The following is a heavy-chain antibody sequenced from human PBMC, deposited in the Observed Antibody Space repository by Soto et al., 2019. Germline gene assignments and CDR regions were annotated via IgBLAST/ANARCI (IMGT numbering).Heavy chain of an antibody. CDR1: GFTFTSYA. J-gene: IGHJ4*02. D-gene: IGHD3-16*01. V-gene: IGHV1-18*01. CDR2: ISAYNGNT. Sequence: QVHLVQSGAEVKMPGASVKVSCKASGFTFTSYAFTWVRQAPGQGLEWMGWISAYNGNTNYARNLRGRVTMTTDSFTSTVYMELGSLTSDDTAVYFCARDFTGWPPDGVDSWGQGTLVTVSA. CDR3: ARDFTGWPPDGVDS.